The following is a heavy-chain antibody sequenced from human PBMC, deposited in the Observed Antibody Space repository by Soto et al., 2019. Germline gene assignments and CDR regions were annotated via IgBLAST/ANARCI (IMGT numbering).Heavy chain of an antibody. CDR3: ARMYDASGYNWFDP. D-gene: IGHD3-22*01. V-gene: IGHV4-31*03. CDR2: IYYSGST. Sequence: QVQLQESGPGLVKPSQTLSLTCTVSGGSISSGGYYWSWIRQHPGKGLEWIGYIYYSGSTYYNPSLKSRLTISVDTSKNQFSLKLSSVTAADTAIYYCARMYDASGYNWFDPWGRGALVTVSS. J-gene: IGHJ5*02. CDR1: GGSISSGGYY.